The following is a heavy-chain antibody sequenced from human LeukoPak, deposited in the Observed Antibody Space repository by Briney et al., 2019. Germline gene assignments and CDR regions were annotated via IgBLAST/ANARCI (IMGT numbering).Heavy chain of an antibody. CDR3: ARDGHDFWSGYFYY. D-gene: IGHD3-3*01. J-gene: IGHJ4*02. CDR2: ISAYNGNT. V-gene: IGHV1-18*01. Sequence: ASVKVSCKASGYTFTSYGISWVRQAPGQGLEWMGWISAYNGNTNYAQKLQGRVSMTTDTSTSTAYMELRSLRSDDTAVYYCARDGHDFWSGYFYYWGQGTLVTVSS. CDR1: GYTFTSYG.